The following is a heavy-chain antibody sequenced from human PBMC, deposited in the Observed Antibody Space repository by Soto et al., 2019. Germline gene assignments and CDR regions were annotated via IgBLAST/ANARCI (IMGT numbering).Heavy chain of an antibody. J-gene: IGHJ4*02. Sequence: SSETLSLTCTVSGGSISSYYWSWIRQPPGKGLEWIGYIYYSGSTNYNPSLKSRVTISVGTSKNQFSLKLSSVTAADTAVYYCARMNYYDTSGYPFDYWGQGRMVTVSS. CDR2: IYYSGST. V-gene: IGHV4-59*01. CDR1: GGSISSYY. CDR3: ARMNYYDTSGYPFDY. D-gene: IGHD3-22*01.